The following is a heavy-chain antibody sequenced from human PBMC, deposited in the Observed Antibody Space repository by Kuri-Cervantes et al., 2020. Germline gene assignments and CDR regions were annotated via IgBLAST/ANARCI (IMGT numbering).Heavy chain of an antibody. V-gene: IGHV3-74*01. CDR1: GFTFSSYW. CDR2: INSDGSST. J-gene: IGHJ4*02. Sequence: GESLKISCAASGFTFSSYWMHWVRQAPGKGLVWVSRINSDGSSTSYADSVKGRFTISRDNAKNTLYLQMNSLRAEDTAVYYCAREAFGESGFDYWGQGTLVTVSS. D-gene: IGHD3-10*01. CDR3: AREAFGESGFDY.